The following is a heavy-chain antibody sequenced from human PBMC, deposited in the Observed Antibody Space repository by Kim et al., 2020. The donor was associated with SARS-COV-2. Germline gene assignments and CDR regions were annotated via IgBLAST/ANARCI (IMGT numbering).Heavy chain of an antibody. CDR2: ISYDGSNK. CDR1: GFTFSSYA. V-gene: IGHV3-30*04. CDR3: ARAGGYSSLCFDY. D-gene: IGHD6-13*01. Sequence: GGSLRLSCAASGFTFSSYAMHWVRQAPGKGLEWVAVISYDGSNKYYADSVKGRFTISRVNSKNTLYLQMNSLRAEDTAVYYCARAGGYSSLCFDYWGQGTLVTVSS. J-gene: IGHJ4*02.